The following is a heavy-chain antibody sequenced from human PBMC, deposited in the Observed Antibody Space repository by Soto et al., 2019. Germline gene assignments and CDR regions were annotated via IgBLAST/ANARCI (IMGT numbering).Heavy chain of an antibody. CDR2: ISSGGEYT. CDR1: GLTFSSYS. D-gene: IGHD3-10*01. J-gene: IGHJ6*03. CDR3: ARDFKESQYYYYCMEV. Sequence: EVQLVESGGGLVKPGGSLRLSCVVSGLTFSSYSMNWVRQAPGKGLEWVSSISSGGEYTYYADSVKGRFTISGDNAKKSVYLQMNRLTAEDTSLYYCARDFKESQYYYYCMEVWGKGTTVTVSS. V-gene: IGHV3-21*01.